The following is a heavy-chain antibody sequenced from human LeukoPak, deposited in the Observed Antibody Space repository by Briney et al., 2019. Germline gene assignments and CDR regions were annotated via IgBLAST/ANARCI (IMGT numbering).Heavy chain of an antibody. Sequence: GGSLRLSCAASGFSFSSYAMHWVRQAPGKGLEWVAYVRFDGNNKYHADSVKGRFTISRDNSKNTLYLQMNSLRAEDTAVYYCAKVRGGIIGTQDAFDIWGQGTLVTVSS. CDR1: GFSFSSYA. V-gene: IGHV3-30*02. D-gene: IGHD1-20*01. CDR3: AKVRGGIIGTQDAFDI. CDR2: VRFDGNNK. J-gene: IGHJ3*02.